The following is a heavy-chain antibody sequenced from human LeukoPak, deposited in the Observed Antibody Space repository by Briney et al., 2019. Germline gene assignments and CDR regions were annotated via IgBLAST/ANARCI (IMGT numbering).Heavy chain of an antibody. CDR1: GGSFSGYY. CDR2: INHSGST. CDR3: ARAPGTTFDY. D-gene: IGHD4-17*01. J-gene: IGHJ4*01. V-gene: IGHV4-34*01. Sequence: SETLSLTCTVYGGSFSGYYWSWIRQPPGKGLEWIGEINHSGSTNYNPSLKSRVTISVDTSKNQFSLKLSSVTAADTAVYYCARAPGTTFDYWGHGNMVTVSS.